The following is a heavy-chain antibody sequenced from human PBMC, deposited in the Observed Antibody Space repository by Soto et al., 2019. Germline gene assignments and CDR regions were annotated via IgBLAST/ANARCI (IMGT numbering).Heavy chain of an antibody. CDR2: VYRTGST. D-gene: IGHD1-7*01. CDR1: GGSFTSNNW. J-gene: IGHJ4*02. CDR3: ASRDPGTSVDY. V-gene: IGHV4-4*02. Sequence: SETLSLTCAVSGGSFTSNNWWTWVRQPPGRGLEWIGEVYRTGSTNYNPSLKSRVTISLDKSENQFSPKVTSLTAADTAVYYCASRDPGTSVDYWGQGTLVTVS.